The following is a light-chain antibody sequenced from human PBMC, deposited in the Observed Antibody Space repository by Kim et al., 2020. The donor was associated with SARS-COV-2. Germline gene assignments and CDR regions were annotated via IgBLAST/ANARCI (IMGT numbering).Light chain of an antibody. CDR3: QQYGSSPAT. V-gene: IGKV3-20*01. CDR1: QTVTSNY. CDR2: GAS. Sequence: SPGERATLSCRASQTVTSNYLAWYQQKPGQAPRLLIYGASSRATGIPDRFSGSGSRTDFTLTISRLEPEDFAVYYCQQYGSSPATFGQGTKVDIK. J-gene: IGKJ1*01.